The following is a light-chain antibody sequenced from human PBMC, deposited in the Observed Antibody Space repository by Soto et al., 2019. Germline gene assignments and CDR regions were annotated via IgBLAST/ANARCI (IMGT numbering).Light chain of an antibody. J-gene: IGKJ3*01. CDR1: QSIGKF. CDR3: HKRTDWSRFT. V-gene: IGKV3-11*01. CDR2: DAS. Sequence: EIVLTQSPATLSLSPGERATLSCRASQSIGKFFAWYQQKPGLPPRLLIYDASYRAPGIPARFSGSGSGTDFTLTITSLEPEDLAVYYCHKRTDWSRFTFGPWTKVDIK.